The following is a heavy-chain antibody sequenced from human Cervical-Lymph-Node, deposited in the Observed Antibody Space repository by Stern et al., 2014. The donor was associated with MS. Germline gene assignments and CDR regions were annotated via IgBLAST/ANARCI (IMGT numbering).Heavy chain of an antibody. CDR2: IFSNDEK. J-gene: IGHJ5*02. V-gene: IGHV2-26*01. CDR1: GFSLNTSGMC. CDR3: ARIRGSGWFLHWFDP. D-gene: IGHD6-19*01. Sequence: QVTLKESGPALVKPTQTLTLTCTFSGFSLNTSGMCVSWIRQPPGKALEWLAHIFSNDEKSYSTSLKSRLTISKDTSKSQVVLTMTNMDPVDTATYYCARIRGSGWFLHWFDPWGQGTLVTVSS.